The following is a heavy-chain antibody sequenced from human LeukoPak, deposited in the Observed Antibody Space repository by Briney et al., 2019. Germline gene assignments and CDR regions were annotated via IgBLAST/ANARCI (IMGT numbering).Heavy chain of an antibody. CDR1: GGSITSSSYY. CDR2: ISYSGST. V-gene: IGHV4-39*07. J-gene: IGHJ5*02. Sequence: PSETLSLTCTVSGGSITSSSYYWAWIRQPPGKGLEWIGSISYSGSTYYNPSLKSRVTISVDTSKNQFSLKVSSVTAADTAVYYCARDNRWFGELSSPWGQGTLVTVSS. CDR3: ARDNRWFGELSSP. D-gene: IGHD3-10*01.